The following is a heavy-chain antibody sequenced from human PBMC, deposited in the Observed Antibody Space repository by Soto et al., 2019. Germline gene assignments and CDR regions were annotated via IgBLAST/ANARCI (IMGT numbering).Heavy chain of an antibody. Sequence: QVQLQASGPRLVTPSETLSLTCSVSGASISSYYWSWIRQPPGKGLEGIGYIFYTGSTDYNPSLQSRVAISIGACRKDFSLKMTSVTAADTAVYYCARFPGYSTSWAALDIWGQGTLVTVAS. V-gene: IGHV4-59*01. CDR3: ARFPGYSTSWAALDI. D-gene: IGHD1-26*01. CDR1: GASISSYY. J-gene: IGHJ3*02. CDR2: IFYTGST.